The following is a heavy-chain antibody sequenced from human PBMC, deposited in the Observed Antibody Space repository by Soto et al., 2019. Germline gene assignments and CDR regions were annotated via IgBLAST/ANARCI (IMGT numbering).Heavy chain of an antibody. CDR2: IYYNGDT. CDR3: ARTLVVTRRVVYLYYGMDV. J-gene: IGHJ6*02. D-gene: IGHD2-15*01. V-gene: IGHV4-31*03. CDR1: GDSIRSVGYH. Sequence: QVQLHESGPGLVRPSQTLSLTCSVSGDSIRSVGYHWSWIRQHPGKGLEWIGYIYYNGDTFHNRSLESRFSISFDTSNNQFSLKLSSVTAADTAVYYCARTLVVTRRVVYLYYGMDVWGQGTTVTVS.